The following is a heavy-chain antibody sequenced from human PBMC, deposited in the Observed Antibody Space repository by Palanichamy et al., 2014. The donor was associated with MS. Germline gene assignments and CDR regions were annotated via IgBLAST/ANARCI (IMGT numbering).Heavy chain of an antibody. CDR1: GFTFSSFA. Sequence: EVQLLESGGGLVXPGGSLRLSCAASGFTFSSFAMSWVRQAPGKGLEWVSVISGSVGSTHHADSVKGRFTIFRDNSKNTLYLQMNSLRAEDTAVYYCAKAGYSISAPFVHWGQGALVTVSS. J-gene: IGHJ4*02. CDR2: ISGSVGST. CDR3: AKAGYSISAPFVH. V-gene: IGHV3-23*01. D-gene: IGHD6-6*01.